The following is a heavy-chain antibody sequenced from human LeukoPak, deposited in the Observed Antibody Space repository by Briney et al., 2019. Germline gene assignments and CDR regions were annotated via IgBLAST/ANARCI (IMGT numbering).Heavy chain of an antibody. D-gene: IGHD2-2*02. J-gene: IGHJ4*02. CDR3: ARASRSYTFDY. V-gene: IGHV1-46*01. CDR2: INPSGGST. CDR1: GYTFTSYY. Sequence: GASVKVSCKASGYTFTSYYMHWVRQAPGQGLEWMGIINPSGGSTSYARKFQGRVTMTRDMSTSTVYMELSSLRSEDTAVYYCARASRSYTFDYWGQGTLVTVSS.